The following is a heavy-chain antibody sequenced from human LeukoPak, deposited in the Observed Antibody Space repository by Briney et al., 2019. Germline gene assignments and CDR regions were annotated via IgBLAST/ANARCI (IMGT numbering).Heavy chain of an antibody. J-gene: IGHJ4*02. CDR3: AKREKGPTGRFFDY. D-gene: IGHD4-17*01. CDR2: ISEGGGKT. Sequence: GGSLRLSCAASGFTFTNYAMTWVRQAPGKGLEWVSGISEGGGKTYADSVKGRFTISRNHSKNTMYTQMKSLRGEDTDLYYCAKREKGPTGRFFDYWGQGTLVTVSS. CDR1: GFTFTNYA. V-gene: IGHV3-23*01.